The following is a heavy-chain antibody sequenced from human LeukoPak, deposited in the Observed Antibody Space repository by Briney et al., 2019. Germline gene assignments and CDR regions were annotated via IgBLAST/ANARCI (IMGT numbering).Heavy chain of an antibody. D-gene: IGHD3-3*01. V-gene: IGHV3-9*01. CDR2: ISWNTGGI. Sequence: GGSLRLSCAASGFTFDEYAIHWVRQAPGKGLEWVSGISWNTGGIAYADSVKGRFTISRDNARNSLYLQMNSLRAEDTALYYCARGRPLYGFGDCWGQGTLVTVSS. CDR1: GFTFDEYA. J-gene: IGHJ4*02. CDR3: ARGRPLYGFGDC.